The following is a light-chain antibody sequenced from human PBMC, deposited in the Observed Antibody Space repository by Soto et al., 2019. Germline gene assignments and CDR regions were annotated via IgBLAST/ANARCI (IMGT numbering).Light chain of an antibody. V-gene: IGKV1-39*01. CDR2: GAS. Sequence: DIQLTQPPPSLSASVGDRVTITCRASQTINNYVNWYQQEAGKAPKLLIYGASSLQSGVPSRFSGSGFGTEFTLTISSLQSEDFVIYYCQQTYSTPYVFGGGTKLDI. CDR3: QQTYSTPYV. CDR1: QTINNY. J-gene: IGKJ2*01.